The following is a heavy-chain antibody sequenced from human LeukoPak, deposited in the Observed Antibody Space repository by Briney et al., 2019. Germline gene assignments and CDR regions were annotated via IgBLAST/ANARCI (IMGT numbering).Heavy chain of an antibody. CDR2: IDGSGDKT. CDR1: GFTFSSYP. CDR3: ATDAGG. Sequence: QPGGSLRLSCTASGFTFSSYPISWVRQTPGKGLEWVSSIDGSGDKTYYADSVKGRFTISRDNSKNTLYLQMNSLRAEDTAVYYCATDAGGWGQGTLVTVSS. V-gene: IGHV3-23*01. J-gene: IGHJ4*02.